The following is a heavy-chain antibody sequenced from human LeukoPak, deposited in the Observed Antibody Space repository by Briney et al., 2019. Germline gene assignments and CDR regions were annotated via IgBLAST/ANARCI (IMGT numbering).Heavy chain of an antibody. J-gene: IGHJ4*02. Sequence: GGSLRLSCAASGFTFSSYSMNWVRQAPGKGLEWVSSISSSSSYIYYADSVKGRFTISRDNAKNSLYLQMNSLRAEDTAVYYCARGGDGYNNVDYWGQGALVTVSS. D-gene: IGHD5-24*01. CDR3: ARGGDGYNNVDY. V-gene: IGHV3-21*01. CDR1: GFTFSSYS. CDR2: ISSSSSYI.